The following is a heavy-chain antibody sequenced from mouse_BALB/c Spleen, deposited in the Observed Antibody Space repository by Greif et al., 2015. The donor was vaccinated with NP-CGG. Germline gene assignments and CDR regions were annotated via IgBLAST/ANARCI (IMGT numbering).Heavy chain of an antibody. Sequence: EVQLQQSGAELVKPGASVKLSCTASGFNIKDTYMHWVKQRPEQGLEWIGRIDPANGNTKYDPKFQGKATITADTSSNTAYPQLSSLTSEDTAVYYCARAVATDYWGQGTTLTVSS. CDR2: IDPANGNT. D-gene: IGHD1-1*01. V-gene: IGHV14-3*02. CDR3: ARAVATDY. CDR1: GFNIKDTY. J-gene: IGHJ2*01.